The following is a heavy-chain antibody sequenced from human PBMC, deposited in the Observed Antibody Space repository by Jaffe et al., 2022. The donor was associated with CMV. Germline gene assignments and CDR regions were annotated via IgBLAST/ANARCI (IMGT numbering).Heavy chain of an antibody. Sequence: EVQLVESGGGLVKPGGSLRLSCAASGFTFGSYSMNWVRQAPGKGLEWVSSISNNSDYVYYGDSVKGQFTISRDNAKNSLYLQMNSLRPEDTAVYYCARGGETSPTPGDVWGKGTTVTVSS. CDR2: ISNNSDYV. CDR3: ARGGETSPTPGDV. CDR1: GFTFGSYS. V-gene: IGHV3-21*01. D-gene: IGHD4-17*01. J-gene: IGHJ6*04.